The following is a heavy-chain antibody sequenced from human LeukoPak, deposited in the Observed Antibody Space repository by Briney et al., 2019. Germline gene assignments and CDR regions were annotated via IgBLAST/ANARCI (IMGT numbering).Heavy chain of an antibody. CDR1: GGSFSGYY. D-gene: IGHD6-6*01. Sequence: SETLSLTCAVYGGSFSGYYWSWIRQPPGKGLEWIGYIYYSGTTYYNPSLKTRVIISVDTSKNQFSLKLSSVTAADTAVYYCASYSSSSSFFWFDPWGQGTLVTVSS. J-gene: IGHJ5*02. V-gene: IGHV4-59*06. CDR3: ASYSSSSSFFWFDP. CDR2: IYYSGTT.